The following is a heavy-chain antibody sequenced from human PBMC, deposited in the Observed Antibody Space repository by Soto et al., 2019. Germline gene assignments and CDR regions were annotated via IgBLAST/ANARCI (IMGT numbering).Heavy chain of an antibody. V-gene: IGHV1-69*01. Sequence: QVQLVQSGAEVKTPGSSVKVSCKASGGTLSDYAISWVRQAPGQGLEWMGGIMPTVDSANYAQNFQGRHTISADESTSTANLELSSLRSDDTAVYYCAVAAVREIMAQESSGMAVWGQGTTVIVSS. CDR2: IMPTVDSA. J-gene: IGHJ6*02. D-gene: IGHD3-10*01. CDR3: AVAAVREIMAQESSGMAV. CDR1: GGTLSDYA.